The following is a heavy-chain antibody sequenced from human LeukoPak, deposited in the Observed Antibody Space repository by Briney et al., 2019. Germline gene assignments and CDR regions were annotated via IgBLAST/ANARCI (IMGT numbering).Heavy chain of an antibody. J-gene: IGHJ3*02. CDR3: AKEGSGSTKWDAFDI. CDR1: GGSTSSSSYY. D-gene: IGHD3-10*01. V-gene: IGHV4-39*07. CDR2: IYYSGST. Sequence: SETLSLTCTVSGGSTSSSSYYWGWIRQPPGKGLEWIGSIYYSGSTYYNPSLKSRVTISVDTSKNQFSLKLSSVTAADTAVYYCAKEGSGSTKWDAFDIWGQGTKVTVSS.